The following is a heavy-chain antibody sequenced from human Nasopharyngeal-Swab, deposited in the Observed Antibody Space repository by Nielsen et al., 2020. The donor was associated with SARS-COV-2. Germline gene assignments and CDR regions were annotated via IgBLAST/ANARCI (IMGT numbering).Heavy chain of an antibody. Sequence: SETLSLTCAVYGGSFSGYYWSWIRQPPGKGLEWIGEINHSGSTNYNPSLKSRVTISVDTSKNQFSLKLSSVTAADTAVYYCARGCSSTSCPYDHWGQGTLVTVSS. J-gene: IGHJ5*02. D-gene: IGHD2-2*01. CDR2: INHSGST. V-gene: IGHV4-34*01. CDR1: GGSFSGYY. CDR3: ARGCSSTSCPYDH.